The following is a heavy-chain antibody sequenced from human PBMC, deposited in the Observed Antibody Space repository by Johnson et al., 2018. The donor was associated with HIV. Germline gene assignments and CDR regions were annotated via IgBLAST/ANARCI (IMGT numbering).Heavy chain of an antibody. D-gene: IGHD1-26*01. Sequence: QLVESGGGVVQPGRSLRLSCAASGFTFSRYWMHWVRQAPGKGLVWVSRISSDGTDTYYADSVKGRFTVSRDNAKNSLYLQMNSLRPEDTALYYCAKERQGAISVFALAGAFDIWGQGSMVTVSS. V-gene: IGHV3-74*02. CDR2: ISSDGTDT. J-gene: IGHJ3*02. CDR3: AKERQGAISVFALAGAFDI. CDR1: GFTFSRYW.